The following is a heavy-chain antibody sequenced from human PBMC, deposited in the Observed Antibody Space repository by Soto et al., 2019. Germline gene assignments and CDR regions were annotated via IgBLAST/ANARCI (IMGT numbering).Heavy chain of an antibody. CDR3: ARVKLGRYGWFDP. V-gene: IGHV3-74*01. CDR1: GFTFSNYW. J-gene: IGHJ5*02. CDR2: INPDGSRT. Sequence: EVQLVESGGDLVQPGGSLRLSCAASGFTFSNYWMHWVRQAPGKGLMWVSRINPDGSRTTYADSVKGRFAISRDNAKNTVYLQMHSLRAEDAAVYYCARVKLGRYGWFDPWGQGTLVTVSS. D-gene: IGHD3-16*01.